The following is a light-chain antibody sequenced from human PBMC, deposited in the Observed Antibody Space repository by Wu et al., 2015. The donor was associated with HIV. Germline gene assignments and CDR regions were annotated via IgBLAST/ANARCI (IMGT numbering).Light chain of an antibody. J-gene: IGKJ5*01. CDR3: QQSSIATIS. V-gene: IGKV1-39*01. Sequence: DIQMTQSPSSLSASVGDRVTITCRASQSIRSYLNWYQQKPGKAPTLLIYKASTLQGGVPSRFSGSGSGTDFTLTISSLQPEDFATYYCQQSSIATISFGQGTRLEIK. CDR1: QSIRSY. CDR2: KAS.